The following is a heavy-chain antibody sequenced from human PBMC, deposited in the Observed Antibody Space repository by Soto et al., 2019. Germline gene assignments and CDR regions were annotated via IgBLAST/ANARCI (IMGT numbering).Heavy chain of an antibody. V-gene: IGHV1-18*01. CDR1: GYPFTSYG. J-gene: IGHJ3*02. D-gene: IGHD5-12*01. CDR2: ISAYNGNR. CDR3: ARGRIVASIHDAFEI. Sequence: QGQLLQSGDEVKTPGASVRVSCSASGYPFTSYGISWVRQAPGQGLEWVAWISAYNGNRDIAQKCQGRVTMTLETSTGTAHMELGDLTSADTAVYYCARGRIVASIHDAFEIWGQGTNVTVSS.